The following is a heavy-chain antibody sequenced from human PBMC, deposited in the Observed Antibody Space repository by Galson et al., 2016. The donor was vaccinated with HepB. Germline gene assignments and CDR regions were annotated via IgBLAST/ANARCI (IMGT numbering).Heavy chain of an antibody. Sequence: SVKVSCKASGGTFSSYTISWVRQAPGQGLEWMGGIIPISRTVKYAQTFQGRVTITADESTNTAYMELSSRRSEDPALYYCARVGAYVWGTYRSPRAFDIWGQGTMVTVS. J-gene: IGHJ3*02. CDR2: IIPISRTV. CDR1: GGTFSSYT. D-gene: IGHD3-16*02. V-gene: IGHV1-69*13. CDR3: ARVGAYVWGTYRSPRAFDI.